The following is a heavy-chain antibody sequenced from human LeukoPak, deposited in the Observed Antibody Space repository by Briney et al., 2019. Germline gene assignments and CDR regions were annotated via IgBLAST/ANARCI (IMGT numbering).Heavy chain of an antibody. J-gene: IGHJ5*02. CDR1: GGSISSYN. D-gene: IGHD4-23*01. V-gene: IGHV4-4*07. Sequence: SETLSLTCTVSGGSISSYNWSWIRQPAGKGLEWFGRIYTSGSTNYNPSLKSRVTMSVDTSKNQFSLKLSSVAAADTAVDYCAGGPDYGGNPDWFDPWGQGALVTVSS. CDR3: AGGPDYGGNPDWFDP. CDR2: IYTSGST.